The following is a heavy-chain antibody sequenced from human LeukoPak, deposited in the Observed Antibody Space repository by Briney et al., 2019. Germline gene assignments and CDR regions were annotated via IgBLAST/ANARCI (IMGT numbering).Heavy chain of an antibody. V-gene: IGHV3-30-3*01. CDR2: ISYGGSNK. D-gene: IGHD6-19*01. Sequence: PGGSLRLSCAASGFTFSSYAMHWVRQAPGKGLEWVAVISYGGSNKYYADSVKGRFTISRDNSENTLYLQMNSLRAEDTAVYYCARGVLAGGPNYYGMDVWGQGTTVTVSS. CDR3: ARGVLAGGPNYYGMDV. CDR1: GFTFSSYA. J-gene: IGHJ6*02.